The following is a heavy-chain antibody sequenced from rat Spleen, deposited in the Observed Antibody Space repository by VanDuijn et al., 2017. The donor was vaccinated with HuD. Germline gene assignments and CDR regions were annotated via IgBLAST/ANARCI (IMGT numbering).Heavy chain of an antibody. CDR3: ARSDGVHYNLPFAS. D-gene: IGHD1-12*02. CDR1: GYSITSNY. CDR2: ISYSGSS. Sequence: ELQLQESGPGLVKPSQSLSRTCSVTGYSITSNYWGWIRKFPGSNMDWIGHISYSGSSSYSPSLKSRISITRDTSKNQFFLQVNSVTIEDTSTYYCARSDGVHYNLPFASWGQGTLVTVSS. V-gene: IGHV3-1*01. J-gene: IGHJ3*01.